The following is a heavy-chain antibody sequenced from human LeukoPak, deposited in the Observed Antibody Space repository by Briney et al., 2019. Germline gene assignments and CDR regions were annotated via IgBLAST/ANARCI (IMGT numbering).Heavy chain of an antibody. D-gene: IGHD3-10*01. CDR3: ARNYASGNYFDFYYYNMDV. CDR1: GDSISRYY. Sequence: PSETLSLTCTVSGDSISRYYWSWIRQPPGKGLEWIGYIHYSGSTNNNPSLKSRLTISIDTSKNQFSLKLSSMTAADTAVYYCARNYASGNYFDFYYYNMDVWGQGTTVTVSS. J-gene: IGHJ6*02. CDR2: IHYSGST. V-gene: IGHV4-59*01.